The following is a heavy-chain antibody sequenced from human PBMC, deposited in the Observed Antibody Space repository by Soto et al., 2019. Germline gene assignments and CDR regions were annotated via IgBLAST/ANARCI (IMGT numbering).Heavy chain of an antibody. CDR3: ARLFFSIYGMDV. Sequence: PGESLKISCKGSGYSFTSYSISWVRQMPGKGLEWMGRIDPSDSYTNYSPFFQGHVTISADKSISTAYLQWSSLKASDTAMYYCARLFFSIYGMDVWGQGTTVTVSS. D-gene: IGHD3-10*01. V-gene: IGHV5-10-1*01. J-gene: IGHJ6*02. CDR1: GYSFTSYS. CDR2: IDPSDSYT.